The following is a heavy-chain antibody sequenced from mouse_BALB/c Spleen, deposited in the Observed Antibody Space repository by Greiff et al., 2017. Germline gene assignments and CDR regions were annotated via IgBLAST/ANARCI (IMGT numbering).Heavy chain of an antibody. D-gene: IGHD1-1*01. CDR2: IDPANGNT. J-gene: IGHJ3*01. Sequence: VHVKQSGAELVKPGASVKLSCTASGFNIKNTYMHWVKQRPEQGLEWIGRIDPANGNTKYDPKFQGKATITADTSSNTAYLQLSSLTSEDTAVYYCALNYYGSSYGWFAYWGQGTLVTVSA. CDR1: GFNIKNTY. CDR3: ALNYYGSSYGWFAY. V-gene: IGHV14-3*02.